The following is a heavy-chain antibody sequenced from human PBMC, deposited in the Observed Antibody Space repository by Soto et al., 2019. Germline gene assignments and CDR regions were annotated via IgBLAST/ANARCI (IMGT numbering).Heavy chain of an antibody. CDR3: ARDPGQSSSWYYYYYGMDV. CDR2: ISAYNGNT. V-gene: IGHV1-18*01. Sequence: QVQLVQSGAEVKKPGASVKVSCKASGYTFTSYGINWVRQAPGQGLEWMGWISAYNGNTNYAQKLQGRVTMTTDTSTSTAYMELRSLRSDDTAVYYCARDPGQSSSWYYYYYGMDVWGQGTTVTVSS. CDR1: GYTFTSYG. J-gene: IGHJ6*02. D-gene: IGHD6-13*01.